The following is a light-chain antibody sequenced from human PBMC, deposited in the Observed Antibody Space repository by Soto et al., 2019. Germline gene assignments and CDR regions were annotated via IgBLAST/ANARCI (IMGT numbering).Light chain of an antibody. CDR1: QSVISSY. CDR3: HNYGRSPCT. Sequence: EIVLTQSPGTLSLSPGERATLDCRASQSVISSYLAWYQQKPGQAPRLLIYGASRRTTGIPDRFSGSGSGANFPHTISRREQEDIAVYHCHNYGRSPCTFGERIKLQIK. CDR2: GAS. V-gene: IGKV3-20*01. J-gene: IGKJ2*02.